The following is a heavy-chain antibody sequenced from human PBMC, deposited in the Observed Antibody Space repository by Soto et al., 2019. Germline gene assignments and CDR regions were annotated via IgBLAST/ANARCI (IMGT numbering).Heavy chain of an antibody. CDR3: AKSRGDSCYSGVDY. J-gene: IGHJ4*01. D-gene: IGHD2-15*01. V-gene: IGHV3-23*01. CDR2: ICGSSGDT. CDR1: GFTFSNYA. Sequence: PGGSLRLSCAASGFTFSNYAMSWVRQAPGKGLEWVSVICGSSGDTYYADSVKGRFTISRDNSKNTLYLQMNSLRVDDSAVYYCAKSRGDSCYSGVDYWGQGTLVTVSS.